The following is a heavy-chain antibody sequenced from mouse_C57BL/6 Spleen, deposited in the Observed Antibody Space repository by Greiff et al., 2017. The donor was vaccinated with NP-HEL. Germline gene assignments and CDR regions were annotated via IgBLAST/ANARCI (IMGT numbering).Heavy chain of an antibody. CDR3: AREEGPYAMDY. CDR2: ISSGSSTI. Sequence: VQLKESGGGLVKPGGSLKLSCAASGFTFSDYGMHWVRQAPEKGLEWVAYISSGSSTIYYADTVKGRFTISRDNAKNTLFLQMTSLRSEDTAMYYCAREEGPYAMDYWGQGTSVTVSS. V-gene: IGHV5-17*01. J-gene: IGHJ4*01. CDR1: GFTFSDYG. D-gene: IGHD3-3*01.